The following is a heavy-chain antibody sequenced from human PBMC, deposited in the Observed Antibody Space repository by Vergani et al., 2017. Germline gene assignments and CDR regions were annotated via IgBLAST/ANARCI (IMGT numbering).Heavy chain of an antibody. Sequence: QVQLVESGGGLVKPGGSLRLSCAASGFTFSDYYMSWIRQAPGKGLEWVSYFSSSGSTIYYADSVKGRFTISRDNAKNSRYLQMNSLRAEDTAGYYRARETMIGMAFDIWGQGTMVTVSS. D-gene: IGHD3-22*01. J-gene: IGHJ3*02. CDR1: GFTFSDYY. CDR3: ARETMIGMAFDI. CDR2: FSSSGSTI. V-gene: IGHV3-11*01.